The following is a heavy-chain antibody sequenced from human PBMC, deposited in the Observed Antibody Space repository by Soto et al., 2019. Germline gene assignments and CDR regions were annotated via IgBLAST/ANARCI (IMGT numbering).Heavy chain of an antibody. J-gene: IGHJ4*02. Sequence: QLQLQESGPGLVKPSETLSLTCTVSGGSISRSPYYWAWIRQPPGKGLQWIGNIYYNGNTFYNPSVKSRVTISIGTSRSQFSLGLSSVTASDTAVYYCARHGPLTNNWNQLNYWGQGTRVTVSS. D-gene: IGHD1-1*01. V-gene: IGHV4-39*01. CDR3: ARHGPLTNNWNQLNY. CDR1: GGSISRSPYY. CDR2: IYYNGNT.